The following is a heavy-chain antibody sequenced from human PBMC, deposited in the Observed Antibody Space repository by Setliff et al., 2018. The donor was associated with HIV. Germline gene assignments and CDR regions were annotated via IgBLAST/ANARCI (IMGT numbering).Heavy chain of an antibody. Sequence: PSETLSLTCTVSGYSISSGYYWGWIRQPPGKGLEWSGSIYHSGSTYYNPSLKSRVTISVDTSKNQFSLKLSSVTAADTAVYYCARESLNWGELSSNPEASDIWGQGTMVTVSS. J-gene: IGHJ3*02. CDR1: GYSISSGYY. V-gene: IGHV4-38-2*02. CDR2: IYHSGST. D-gene: IGHD3-16*02. CDR3: ARESLNWGELSSNPEASDI.